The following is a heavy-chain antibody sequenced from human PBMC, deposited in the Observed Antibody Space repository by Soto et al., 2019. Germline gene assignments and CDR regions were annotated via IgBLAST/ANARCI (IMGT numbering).Heavy chain of an antibody. J-gene: IGHJ4*02. CDR3: ARSMFYDIMTVYYFDS. Sequence: QVQLVQSGAEVKKPGASVKVSCKASGYTFTSYGISWVRQAPGQGLEWMGWISAYNGNTNFARKFQDRVTMTADTSTSTAYMELRSLRSDDTAVFYCARSMFYDIMTVYYFDSWGQGTLVTVSS. D-gene: IGHD3-9*01. V-gene: IGHV1-18*01. CDR2: ISAYNGNT. CDR1: GYTFTSYG.